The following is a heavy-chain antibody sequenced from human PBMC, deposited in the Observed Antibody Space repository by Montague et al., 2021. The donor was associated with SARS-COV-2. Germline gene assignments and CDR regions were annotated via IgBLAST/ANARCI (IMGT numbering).Heavy chain of an antibody. J-gene: IGHJ3*02. CDR2: IYYSGST. CDR1: GGSISSGGYY. Sequence: TLSLTCTVSGGSISSGGYYWSWIRQHPGKGLEWIGYIYYSGSTYYNPSLKSRVTISVDTSKNQFSLKLSSVTAADTAVYYCARITSITIFGAVSAFDIWGQGTMVTVSS. CDR3: ARITSITIFGAVSAFDI. D-gene: IGHD3-3*01. V-gene: IGHV4-31*03.